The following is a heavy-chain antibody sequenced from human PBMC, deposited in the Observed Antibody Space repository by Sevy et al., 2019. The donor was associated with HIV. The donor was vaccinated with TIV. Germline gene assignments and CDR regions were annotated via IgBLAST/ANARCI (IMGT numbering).Heavy chain of an antibody. CDR1: GFTFSDYG. CDR2: IWSDGSNK. J-gene: IGHJ4*02. CDR3: AREERSGTTTSFDY. V-gene: IGHV3-33*01. D-gene: IGHD1-7*01. Sequence: GGSLRLSCAASGFTFSDYGMHWVRQAPGKGLEWVAVIWSDGSNKYYVDSVKGRFTISRDSSKNTLFLQMNSLRVDDTAVYHCAREERSGTTTSFDYWGQGALVTVSS.